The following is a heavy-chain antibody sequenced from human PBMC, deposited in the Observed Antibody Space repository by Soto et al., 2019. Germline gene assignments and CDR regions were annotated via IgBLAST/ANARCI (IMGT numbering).Heavy chain of an antibody. Sequence: QITLRESGPTRVRPTQTLSLTCTFSGFSLHTSGVGVGWIRQPPGKALEWLALIYWDDDKRYSPSLKSRLSIAKDTSENQVVLTMTNMDPLDTATYYCAYRALYSGSYWDGGYFDFWGQGTLITVSS. CDR3: AYRALYSGSYWDGGYFDF. CDR2: IYWDDDK. J-gene: IGHJ4*02. V-gene: IGHV2-5*02. CDR1: GFSLHTSGVG. D-gene: IGHD1-26*01.